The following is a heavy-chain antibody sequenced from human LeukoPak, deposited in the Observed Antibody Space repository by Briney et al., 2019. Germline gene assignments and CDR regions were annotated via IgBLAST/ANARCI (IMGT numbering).Heavy chain of an antibody. CDR3: AKGSYGSGSYSDY. D-gene: IGHD3-10*01. Sequence: GGSLRLSCAASGITFIHYSITWVRQAPGKGLEWGSAITGSGKFTDYADSVKGRFTISRDNSKNTLYLQMNSPRAEDTALYYCAKGSYGSGSYSDYWGQGTLVTVSS. CDR2: ITGSGKFT. J-gene: IGHJ4*02. CDR1: GITFIHYS. V-gene: IGHV3-23*01.